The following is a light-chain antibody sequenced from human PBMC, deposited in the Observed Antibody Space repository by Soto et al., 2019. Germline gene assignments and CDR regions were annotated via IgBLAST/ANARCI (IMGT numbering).Light chain of an antibody. J-gene: IGKJ4*01. V-gene: IGKV1-9*01. CDR1: QGLSNN. CDR3: QQANSYPLT. Sequence: DIQLAQSPSFLSASVGDRVTITCRASQGLSNNVAWYQLKPGKAPNLLIYTAFTLQSGVPSRFSGSGSGTEFTLTISSLQPEDSATYYCQQANSYPLTFGGGTKVEI. CDR2: TAF.